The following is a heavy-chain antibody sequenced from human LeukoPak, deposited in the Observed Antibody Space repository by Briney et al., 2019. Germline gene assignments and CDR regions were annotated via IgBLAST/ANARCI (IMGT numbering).Heavy chain of an antibody. J-gene: IGHJ4*02. CDR1: DGSMSGYY. Sequence: SETLSLTCTVSDGSMSGYYWSWIRQPPGKGLEWIGYIYYSGSTNYNPSLKSRVTISIDTSKNQFSLRLTSVTAADTAVYYCARATGGNSAYWGQGTLVTVSS. V-gene: IGHV4-59*01. CDR3: ARATGGNSAY. CDR2: IYYSGST. D-gene: IGHD4-23*01.